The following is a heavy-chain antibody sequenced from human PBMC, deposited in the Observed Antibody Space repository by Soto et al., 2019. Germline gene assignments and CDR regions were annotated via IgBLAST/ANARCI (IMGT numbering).Heavy chain of an antibody. Sequence: GASVKVSCKASGGTFSSYAMSWVRQAPGQGLEWMGGIIPIFGTANYAQKFQGRVTITADESTSTAYMELSSLRSEDTAVYYCARDRGITGTAYTHYYYYGMDVWGQGTTVTVSS. V-gene: IGHV1-69*13. J-gene: IGHJ6*02. CDR2: IIPIFGTA. D-gene: IGHD1-7*01. CDR1: GGTFSSYA. CDR3: ARDRGITGTAYTHYYYYGMDV.